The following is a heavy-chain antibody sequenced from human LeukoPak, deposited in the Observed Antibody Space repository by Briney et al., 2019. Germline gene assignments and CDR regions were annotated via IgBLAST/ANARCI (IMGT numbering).Heavy chain of an antibody. CDR3: AREEASSGYYYRVAFDI. V-gene: IGHV4-31*03. Sequence: SETLSLTCTVSGASISSGGYYWSWIRQHPGKGLEWIGCIYYSGSTYYNPSLKSRVTISVDTSKNQFSLKLSSVTAADTAVYYCAREEASSGYYYRVAFDIWGQGTMVTVSS. J-gene: IGHJ3*02. D-gene: IGHD3-22*01. CDR1: GASISSGGYY. CDR2: IYYSGST.